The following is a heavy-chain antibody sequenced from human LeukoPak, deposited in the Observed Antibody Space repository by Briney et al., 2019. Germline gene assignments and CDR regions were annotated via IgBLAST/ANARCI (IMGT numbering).Heavy chain of an antibody. V-gene: IGHV3-23*01. J-gene: IGHJ4*02. D-gene: IGHD1-14*01. CDR1: GFTFSSYA. CDR3: AKDSVPVPDNFDY. CDR2: ISGSGGST. Sequence: QAGGSLRLSCADSGFTFSSYAMSWVRQAPGKGLEWVSTISGSGGSTYYADSVKGRFTISRDSSKNTLYLQMNSLRAEDTAVDYCAKDSVPVPDNFDYWGQGTLVTVSS.